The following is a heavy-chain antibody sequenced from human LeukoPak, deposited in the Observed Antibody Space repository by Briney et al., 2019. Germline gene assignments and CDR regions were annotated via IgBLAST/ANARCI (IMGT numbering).Heavy chain of an antibody. Sequence: ASVTVSCKASGYMFTGYYMHWVRQAPGQGLVCMGWINPNSGGTNYAQKFQGRVTMTRDTSISTAYMDLNRLRSDDTAVYYCARVVAVTGTPVYYMDVWGKGTTVTVSS. CDR1: GYMFTGYY. CDR3: ARVVAVTGTPVYYMDV. CDR2: INPNSGGT. V-gene: IGHV1-2*02. J-gene: IGHJ6*03. D-gene: IGHD6-19*01.